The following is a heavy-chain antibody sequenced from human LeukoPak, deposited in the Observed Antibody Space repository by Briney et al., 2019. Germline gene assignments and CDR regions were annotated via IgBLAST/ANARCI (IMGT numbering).Heavy chain of an antibody. D-gene: IGHD2-21*02. J-gene: IGHJ4*02. CDR3: ARETVTAHRGFDY. CDR1: GFTVSSSY. CDR2: ISSSSSHI. V-gene: IGHV3-21*04. Sequence: GGSLRLSCAASGFTVSSSYMNWVRQAPGKGLEWVSSISSSSSHIHSADSVKGRFTISRDNAKNSLYLQMNSLRAEDTAVYYCARETVTAHRGFDYWGQGTLVTVSS.